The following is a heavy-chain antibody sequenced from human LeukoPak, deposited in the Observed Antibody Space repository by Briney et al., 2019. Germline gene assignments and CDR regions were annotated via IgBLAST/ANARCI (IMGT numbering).Heavy chain of an antibody. CDR3: ARARVAAKSGYMDV. CDR1: GFTFSTYG. Sequence: PGGSLRLSCAASGFTFSTYGMYWVPQAPGKGLEYVSSISSNGNTYYANPVKGRFTISRDTPKNTLYLQMGSLRDEDLAVYYCARARVAAKSGYMDVWGTGTTVTISS. J-gene: IGHJ6*03. D-gene: IGHD2-15*01. V-gene: IGHV3-64*01. CDR2: ISSNGNT.